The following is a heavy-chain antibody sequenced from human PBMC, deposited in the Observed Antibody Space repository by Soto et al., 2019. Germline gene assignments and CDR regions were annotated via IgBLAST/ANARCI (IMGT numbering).Heavy chain of an antibody. CDR3: NTEDGYYYYMDV. J-gene: IGHJ6*03. V-gene: IGHV3-73*01. CDR1: GFTFSGSA. Sequence: GGSLRLSCAASGFTFSGSAMHWVRQASGKGLEWVGRIRSKANSYATAYAASVKGRFTISRDDSKNTAYLQMNSLKTEDTAVHYCNTEDGYYYYMDVWGKVNTVPVSS. CDR2: IRSKANSYAT.